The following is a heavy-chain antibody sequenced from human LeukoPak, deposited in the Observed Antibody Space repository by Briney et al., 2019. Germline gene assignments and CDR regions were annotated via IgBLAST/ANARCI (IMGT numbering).Heavy chain of an antibody. CDR3: AKLYGGNPEAVY. CDR2: IRYDGSNR. J-gene: IGHJ4*02. Sequence: GGSLRLSCAASGFTFGSYGMHWVRQAPGKGLEWVAFIRYDGSNRYYADSVKGRFTIARDNSKNTLYLQMNSLRAEDTAVYYCAKLYGGNPEAVYWGQGTLVTVSS. D-gene: IGHD4-23*01. CDR1: GFTFGSYG. V-gene: IGHV3-30*02.